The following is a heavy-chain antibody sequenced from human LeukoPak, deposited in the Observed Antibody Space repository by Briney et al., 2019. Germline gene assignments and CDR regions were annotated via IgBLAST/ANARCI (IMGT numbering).Heavy chain of an antibody. J-gene: IGHJ4*02. Sequence: GASVKVSCKASGGTFSSYAISWVRQAPGQGLEWMGRIIPILGIANYAQKFQGRVTITADKSTSTAYMELSSLRSEDTAVYYCARLRLGKDSSGSDYWGQGTLVTVSS. CDR3: ARLRLGKDSSGSDY. CDR1: GGTFSSYA. D-gene: IGHD3-22*01. CDR2: IIPILGIA. V-gene: IGHV1-69*04.